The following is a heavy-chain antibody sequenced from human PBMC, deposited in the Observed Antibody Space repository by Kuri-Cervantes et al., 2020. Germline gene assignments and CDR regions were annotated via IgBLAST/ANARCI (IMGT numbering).Heavy chain of an antibody. CDR2: INHSGST. Sequence: SETLSLTCTVSGGSISSGGYYWSWIRQPPGKGLEWIGEINHSGSTNYNPSLKSRVTISVDTSKNQFSLKLSSVTAADTAVYYCAREMTTVTTTLDYWGQGTLVTVSS. CDR1: GGSISSGGYY. V-gene: IGHV4-39*07. J-gene: IGHJ4*02. D-gene: IGHD4-17*01. CDR3: AREMTTVTTTLDY.